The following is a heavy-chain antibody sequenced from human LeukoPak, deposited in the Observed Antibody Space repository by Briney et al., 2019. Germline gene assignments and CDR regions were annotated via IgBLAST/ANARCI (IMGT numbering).Heavy chain of an antibody. V-gene: IGHV1-24*01. J-gene: IGHJ4*02. Sequence: ASVTVSCKASGYTFTSYYMHWVRQAPGQGLEWMGGFDPEDGETIYAQKFQGRVTMTEDTSTDTAYMELSSLRSEDTAVYYCATEFKHGLVTAISGGFDYWGQGTLVTVSS. CDR1: GYTFTSYY. D-gene: IGHD2-21*02. CDR2: FDPEDGET. CDR3: ATEFKHGLVTAISGGFDY.